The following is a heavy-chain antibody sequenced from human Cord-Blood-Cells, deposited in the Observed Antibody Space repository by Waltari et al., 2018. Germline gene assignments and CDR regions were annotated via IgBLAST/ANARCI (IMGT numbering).Heavy chain of an antibody. CDR3: ARGSYDSSGYYYYYYYGMDV. D-gene: IGHD3-22*01. CDR2: IIPIFGTA. J-gene: IGHJ6*02. CDR1: GGTFSSYA. Sequence: KPGSSVKVSCKASGGTFSSYAISWVRQAPGQGLEWMGGIIPIFGTANYAQKFQGRVTITADESTSTAYMELSSLRSEDTAVYYCARGSYDSSGYYYYYYYGMDVWGQGTTVTVSS. V-gene: IGHV1-69*01.